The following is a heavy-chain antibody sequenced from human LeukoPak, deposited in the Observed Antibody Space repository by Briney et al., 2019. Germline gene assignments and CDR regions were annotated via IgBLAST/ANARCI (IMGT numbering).Heavy chain of an antibody. CDR3: AKNYHFDD. V-gene: IGHV3-23*01. J-gene: IGHJ4*01. CDR2: ITGSGGST. CDR1: GFTFSRYA. Sequence: GGSLRLSCAATGFTFSRYAMSWGRQAPGKGLEWVSSITGSGGSTFYADSVKGRFTISRDNSKNTLYLQMNSLRAEDTAVYFCAKNYHFDDWGHGTLVTVAP. D-gene: IGHD5-24*01.